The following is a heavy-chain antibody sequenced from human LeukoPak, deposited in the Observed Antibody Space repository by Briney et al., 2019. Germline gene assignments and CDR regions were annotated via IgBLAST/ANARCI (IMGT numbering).Heavy chain of an antibody. Sequence: SETLSLTCTVSGDSISSSSYYWSWIRQPPGKGLEWIGEINHSGSTNYNPSLKSRVTISVDTSKNQFSLKLSSVTAADTAVYYCARGLDITMIVVVITPDAFDIWGQGTMVTVSS. CDR3: ARGLDITMIVVVITPDAFDI. V-gene: IGHV4-39*07. CDR1: GDSISSSSYY. D-gene: IGHD3-22*01. CDR2: INHSGST. J-gene: IGHJ3*02.